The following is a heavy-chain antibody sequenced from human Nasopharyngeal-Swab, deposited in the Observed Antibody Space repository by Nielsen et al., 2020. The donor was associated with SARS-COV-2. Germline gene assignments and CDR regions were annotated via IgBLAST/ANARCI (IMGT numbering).Heavy chain of an antibody. V-gene: IGHV3-21*01. CDR2: ISSSGKYI. Sequence: GESLKIPCAASGFTPASYSMNWVRQAPGTGLEWVSSISSSGKYIYYANSVRGRFTLSRDNAKSSLFLQMDSLRAEDTALYYCARDIGDGYNLLYYFDYWGPGTLVTVSS. J-gene: IGHJ4*02. CDR3: ARDIGDGYNLLYYFDY. D-gene: IGHD5-24*01. CDR1: GFTPASYS.